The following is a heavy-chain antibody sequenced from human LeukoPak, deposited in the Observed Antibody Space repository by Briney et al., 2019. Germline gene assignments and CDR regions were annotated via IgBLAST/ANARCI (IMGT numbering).Heavy chain of an antibody. D-gene: IGHD2-2*01. V-gene: IGHV1-69*13. CDR2: IIPIFGTA. CDR3: ARALGYCSSTSCRRGPYYYYGMDV. Sequence: SVKVSCKASGGTFSSYAISWVRQAPGQGLEWMGGIIPIFGTANYAQKFQGRVTITADESTSTAYMELSSPRSEDTAVYYCARALGYCSSTSCRRGPYYYYGMDVWGQGTTVTVSS. CDR1: GGTFSSYA. J-gene: IGHJ6*02.